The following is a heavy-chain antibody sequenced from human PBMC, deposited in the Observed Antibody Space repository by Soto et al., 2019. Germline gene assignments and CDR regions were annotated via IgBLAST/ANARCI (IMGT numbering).Heavy chain of an antibody. D-gene: IGHD3-3*01. V-gene: IGHV2-5*02. CDR1: GFSLSTSGEA. Sequence: SGPTLVNPTQTLTLTCTFSGFSLSTSGEAVGWIRQPPGKALEWLALIYWDDDKRYRPSLKSRLTIAKDTSKNQVVLRMANLDPVDTATYYCAHDWNVRGVVTFDFWGQGTMVTVSS. CDR3: AHDWNVRGVVTFDF. J-gene: IGHJ3*01. CDR2: IYWDDDK.